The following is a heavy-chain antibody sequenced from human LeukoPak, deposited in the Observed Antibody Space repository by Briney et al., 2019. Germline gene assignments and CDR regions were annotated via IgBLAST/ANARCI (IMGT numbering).Heavy chain of an antibody. Sequence: SETLSLTCVVSGGSFSGNYWSWIRQPPGKGLEWIGEINPSGSTNSNPSLKSRVTISLDTSKNQLSLKLSSVTAADTAVYYCARARGTQCSHTSCQEFDYWGQGTLVTVSS. J-gene: IGHJ4*02. D-gene: IGHD2-2*01. CDR2: INPSGST. CDR1: GGSFSGNY. V-gene: IGHV4-34*01. CDR3: ARARGTQCSHTSCQEFDY.